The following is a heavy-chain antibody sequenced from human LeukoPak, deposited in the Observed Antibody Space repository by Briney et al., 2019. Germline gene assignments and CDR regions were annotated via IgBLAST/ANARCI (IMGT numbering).Heavy chain of an antibody. V-gene: IGHV4-30-4*01. CDR3: ARDLYGDYGHFDY. CDR2: IYYSGST. CDR1: GGSISSGDYY. Sequence: SETLSLTCTVSGGSISSGDYYWSWIRQPPGKGLEWIGYIYYSGSTYYNPSLKSRVTISVDTSKNQFSLKLSSVTAADTAVYYCARDLYGDYGHFDYWGQGTLVTVSS. J-gene: IGHJ4*02. D-gene: IGHD4-17*01.